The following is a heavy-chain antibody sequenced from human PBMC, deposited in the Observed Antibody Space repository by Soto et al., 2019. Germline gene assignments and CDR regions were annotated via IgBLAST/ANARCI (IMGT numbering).Heavy chain of an antibody. V-gene: IGHV4-34*01. D-gene: IGHD6-6*01. CDR2: INHSGIT. CDR3: GRGASSRKLVY. Sequence: KTSETLSLTCAVYGGPFSGYYCSWIRHTPWKWLEWIGEINHSGITNYNPSLKSRVTISVDTSKNQFSLQLSSVTAADTAVYYCGRGASSRKLVYWGQGKLVTLSS. CDR1: GGPFSGYY. J-gene: IGHJ4*02.